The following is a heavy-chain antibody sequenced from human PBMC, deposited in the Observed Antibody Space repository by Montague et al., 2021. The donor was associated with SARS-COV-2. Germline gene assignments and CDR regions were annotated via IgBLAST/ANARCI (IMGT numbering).Heavy chain of an antibody. CDR1: GGSFSGYY. Sequence: SETLSLTCVVYGGSFSGYYWSWIRQPPGKGLEWIGEITHSGSTNYNPSLKSRVTISLDTSTNQFSLELSSVTAADTAVYYCARGRYSSGWYGTKYYFDYWGQGTLVTVSS. V-gene: IGHV4-34*01. CDR3: ARGRYSSGWYGTKYYFDY. D-gene: IGHD6-13*01. J-gene: IGHJ4*02. CDR2: ITHSGST.